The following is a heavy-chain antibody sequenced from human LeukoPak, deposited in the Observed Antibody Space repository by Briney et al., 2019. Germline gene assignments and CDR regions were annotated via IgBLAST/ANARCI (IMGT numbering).Heavy chain of an antibody. V-gene: IGHV4-59*08. CDR2: IFYSGST. D-gene: IGHD6-19*01. CDR3: ARHGSRAVAGFLDY. J-gene: IGHJ4*02. CDR1: GGSISSYY. Sequence: KPSETLSLTCTVSGGSISSYYWSWIRQSPGKGLEWIGYIFYSGSTYYNPSLTSRVSISLDTSKNQFSLRLTSVTAADTAVYYCARHGSRAVAGFLDYWGQGTLVTASS.